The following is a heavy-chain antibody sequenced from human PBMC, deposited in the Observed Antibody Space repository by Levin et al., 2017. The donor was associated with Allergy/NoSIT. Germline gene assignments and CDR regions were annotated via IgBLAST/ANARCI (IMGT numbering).Heavy chain of an antibody. D-gene: IGHD7-27*01. CDR3: AKGLNWGSPNTFDY. J-gene: IGHJ4*02. V-gene: IGHV3-9*01. Sequence: GGSLRLSCAASGFTFGDYAMHWVRQAPGKGLEWVSGINWNRDKIGYADSVRARFTISRDNAKNSLYLKMNSLGPEDTALYSCAKGLNWGSPNTFDYWGQGTLVTVSS. CDR1: GFTFGDYA. CDR2: INWNRDKI.